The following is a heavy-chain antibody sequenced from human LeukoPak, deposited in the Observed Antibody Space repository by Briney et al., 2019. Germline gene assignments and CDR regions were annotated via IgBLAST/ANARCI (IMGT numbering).Heavy chain of an antibody. CDR3: ARDRIAVANVIDF. CDR2: ISSSSSHI. CDR1: GFTFSSYS. D-gene: IGHD6-19*01. J-gene: IGHJ4*02. Sequence: PGASLRLSCAASGFTFSSYSMNWVRQAPGKGLEWVSSISSSSSHIYYADSLKGRFTISRDNAKNSLYLQMNSLRAEDTAVYYCARDRIAVANVIDFWGQGTLVTVSS. V-gene: IGHV3-21*01.